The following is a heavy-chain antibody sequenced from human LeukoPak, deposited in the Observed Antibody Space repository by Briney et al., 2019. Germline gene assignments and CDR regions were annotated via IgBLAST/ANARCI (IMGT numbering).Heavy chain of an antibody. V-gene: IGHV4-34*01. D-gene: IGHD3-16*01. CDR3: AGDERRGTYDHWFDP. CDR2: INHSGST. CDR1: GGSFSGYY. Sequence: QPSETLSLTCAVYGGSFSGYYWSWIRQPPGKGLEWIWEINHSGSTNYNPSLKSRVTISVDTSKNQFSLKLSSVTAADTAVYYCAGDERRGTYDHWFDPWGQGTLVTVSS. J-gene: IGHJ5*02.